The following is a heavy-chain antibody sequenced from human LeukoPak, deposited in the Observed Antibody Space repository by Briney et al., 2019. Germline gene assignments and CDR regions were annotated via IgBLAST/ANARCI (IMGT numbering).Heavy chain of an antibody. J-gene: IGHJ4*02. CDR1: GYTFTSYY. V-gene: IGHV1-46*01. CDR3: ARDQGDIVVVPAADPYYFDY. D-gene: IGHD2-2*01. Sequence: ASVKVSCKASGYTFTSYYMHWVRQAPGQGLEWVGIINPSGGSTSYAQKFQGRVTMTRDTSTSTVYMELSSLRSEDTAVYYCARDQGDIVVVPAADPYYFDYWGQGTLVTVSS. CDR2: INPSGGST.